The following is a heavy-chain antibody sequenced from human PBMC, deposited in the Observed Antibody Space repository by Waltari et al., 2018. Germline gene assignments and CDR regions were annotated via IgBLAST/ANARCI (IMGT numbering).Heavy chain of an antibody. CDR3: ARGPRVWFGSPNDYFDY. J-gene: IGHJ4*02. CDR2: INHSGST. Sequence: QVQLQQWGAGLLKPSETLSLTCAVYGGSFSGYYWRWIRQPPGKGLEWIGEINHSGSTNYNPSLKSRVTISVDTSKNQFSLKLSSVTAADTAVYYCARGPRVWFGSPNDYFDYWGQGTLVTVSS. V-gene: IGHV4-34*01. D-gene: IGHD3-10*01. CDR1: GGSFSGYY.